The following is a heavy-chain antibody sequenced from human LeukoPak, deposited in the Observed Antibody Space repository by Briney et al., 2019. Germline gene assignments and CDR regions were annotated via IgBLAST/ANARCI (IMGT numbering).Heavy chain of an antibody. CDR2: INPNSGGT. CDR1: GYTFTGYY. Sequence: ASVKVSCKASGYTFTGYYMHWVRQAPGQGLEWMGWINPNSGGTNYAQKFQGRVTMTTDTSTSTAYMELRSLRSDDTAVYYCARVWGGAFDIWGQGTMVTVSS. J-gene: IGHJ3*02. V-gene: IGHV1-2*02. D-gene: IGHD3-16*01. CDR3: ARVWGGAFDI.